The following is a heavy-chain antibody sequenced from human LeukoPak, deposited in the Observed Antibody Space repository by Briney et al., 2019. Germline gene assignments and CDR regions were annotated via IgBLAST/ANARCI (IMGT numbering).Heavy chain of an antibody. CDR2: INPNSGGT. CDR1: VYTFTGYY. D-gene: IGHD6-13*01. V-gene: IGHV1-2*02. Sequence: GASVTVSCKSSVYTFTGYYMHWVRQAPGQGLAWMGWINPNSGGTNYAQNFQGRVTMTRDTSISTAYMELSRLRSDDTAVYDCAREVQQLVRGWFDPWGQGALVTVSS. J-gene: IGHJ5*02. CDR3: AREVQQLVRGWFDP.